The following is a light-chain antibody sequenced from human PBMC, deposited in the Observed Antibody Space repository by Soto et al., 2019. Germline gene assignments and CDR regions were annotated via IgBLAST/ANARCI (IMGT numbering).Light chain of an antibody. V-gene: IGKV3-20*01. J-gene: IGKJ5*01. Sequence: ERGRTQSPATLSVAPGEGVTRSCRASQRVTSSYLAWYQQKPGQAPRLLIYGASTRATGIPYRFSGSGSGTDFTLTITRLEPEDFAGYYCQQYGSSPRPFGQGTRLEI. CDR3: QQYGSSPRP. CDR2: GAS. CDR1: QRVTSSY.